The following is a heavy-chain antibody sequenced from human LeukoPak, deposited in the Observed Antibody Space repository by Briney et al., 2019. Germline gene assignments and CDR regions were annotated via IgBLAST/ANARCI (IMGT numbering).Heavy chain of an antibody. Sequence: PGGSLRLSCAASTFTVIDHYMTWVRQAPGRGLEWVAAIYPGGSTYYADSVKGRFTISRDKSKNTLYLQMNTLGAEETAVYYCARGAGVSHYYYYAMDIWDQGTTVTVSS. CDR3: ARGAGVSHYYYYAMDI. J-gene: IGHJ6*02. D-gene: IGHD2-21*01. CDR1: TFTVIDHY. V-gene: IGHV3-66*02. CDR2: IYPGGST.